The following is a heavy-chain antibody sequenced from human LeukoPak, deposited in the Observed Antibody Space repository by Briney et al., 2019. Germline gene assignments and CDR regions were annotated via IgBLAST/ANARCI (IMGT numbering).Heavy chain of an antibody. CDR1: GFTFSRYS. J-gene: IGHJ4*02. D-gene: IGHD4/OR15-4a*01. Sequence: GGSLRLSCAASGFTFSRYSMNWVRQAPGKGLEWVSFIFSSTHYSDSVKGRFTISRDNSKNTLYLQMNSLRAEDTAVYYCARRAGAYSHPYDYWGQGTLVTVSS. CDR2: IFSST. CDR3: ARRAGAYSHPYDY. V-gene: IGHV3-53*01.